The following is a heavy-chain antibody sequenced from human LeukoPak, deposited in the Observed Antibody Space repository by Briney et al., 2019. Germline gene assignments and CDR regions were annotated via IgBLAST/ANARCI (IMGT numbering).Heavy chain of an antibody. D-gene: IGHD1-1*01. V-gene: IGHV1-69*13. CDR1: GGTFSNYP. J-gene: IGHJ4*02. Sequence: SVKVSCKASGGTFSNYPISWVRQAPGQGLEWMGGIIPIFGTANYAQKFQGRVTITADESTSTAYMEVSGLRPEDTAVYYCASGSRYPGGPLTFDYWGQGTLVTVSS. CDR2: IIPIFGTA. CDR3: ASGSRYPGGPLTFDY.